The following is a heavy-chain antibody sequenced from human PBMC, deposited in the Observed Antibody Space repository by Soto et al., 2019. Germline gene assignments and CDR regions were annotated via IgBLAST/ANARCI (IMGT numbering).Heavy chain of an antibody. V-gene: IGHV4-34*01. CDR1: GGTFSGYY. J-gene: IGHJ3*02. D-gene: IGHD3-22*01. CDR2: INHSGST. CDR3: ARCDSSGYWRVGAFDI. Sequence: PSETLSLTCAVDGGTFSGYYWSWIRQPPGKGLEWIGEINHSGSTNYNPSLKSRVTISVDTSKNQFSLKLSSVTAADTAVYYCARCDSSGYWRVGAFDIWGQGTMVTVSS.